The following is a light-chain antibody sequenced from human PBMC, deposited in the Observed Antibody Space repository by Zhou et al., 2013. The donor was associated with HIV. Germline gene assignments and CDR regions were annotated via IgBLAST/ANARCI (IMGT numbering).Light chain of an antibody. Sequence: DIQMTQSPSSLSASVGDRVTITCRASQGIGSDLGWYQQKPGKAPKRLIYAASSLQPEVPPRFSGSGSGTHFTLTINGLQPEDIGTYFCLQFQRLPLSFGGGTKVQMK. V-gene: IGKV1-17*01. CDR1: QGIGSD. J-gene: IGKJ4*01. CDR3: LQFQRLPLS. CDR2: AAS.